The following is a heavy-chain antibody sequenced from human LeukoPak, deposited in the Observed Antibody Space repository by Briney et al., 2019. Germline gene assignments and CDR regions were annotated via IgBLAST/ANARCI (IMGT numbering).Heavy chain of an antibody. CDR2: INSNSGGT. Sequence: ASVKVSCKASRYTFTDYYMHWVRQAPGQGVEWVGRINSNSGGTNYAQKFQGRVTLTRDTSLSAAYMELSRLTSDGAAVYYCARSDASGWKDFWGQGTLVTVSS. J-gene: IGHJ4*02. D-gene: IGHD6-19*01. CDR1: RYTFTDYY. CDR3: ARSDASGWKDF. V-gene: IGHV1-2*06.